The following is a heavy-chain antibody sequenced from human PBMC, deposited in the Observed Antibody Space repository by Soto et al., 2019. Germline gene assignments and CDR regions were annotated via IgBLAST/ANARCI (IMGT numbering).Heavy chain of an antibody. CDR3: ARRYGQYCSGGSCYLYFDP. CDR1: GGPIINGDSY. J-gene: IGHJ5*02. Sequence: SETLSLTCTVSGGPIINGDSYLNWLRQHQEKGREWMGYINYSGTTNYNPSLKSRVTISADTSKNQFSLKLSTVTAADTAVYYCARRYGQYCSGGSCYLYFDPWGQGTLVTVSS. D-gene: IGHD2-15*01. CDR2: INYSGTT. V-gene: IGHV4-61*08.